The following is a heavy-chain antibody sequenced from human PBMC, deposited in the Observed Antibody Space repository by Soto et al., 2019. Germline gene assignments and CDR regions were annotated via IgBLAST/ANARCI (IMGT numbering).Heavy chain of an antibody. V-gene: IGHV3-74*01. Sequence: EVQLVESGGGLGQPGGSLRLSCTASGLTFSSYHMLWVRHAPGKGLVWLSHINTDGSYITYADSVKGRFTISRDNAKNTLYLQMNSLSVEDTAVYYCARAKRSSVYTSFDFWGQGTLVTVSS. J-gene: IGHJ4*02. CDR3: ARAKRSSVYTSFDF. CDR2: INTDGSYI. CDR1: GLTFSSYH. D-gene: IGHD6-25*01.